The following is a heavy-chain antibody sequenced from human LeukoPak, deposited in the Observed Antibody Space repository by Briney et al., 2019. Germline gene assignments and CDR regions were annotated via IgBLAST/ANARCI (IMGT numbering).Heavy chain of an antibody. V-gene: IGHV3-11*04. Sequence: GGSLRLSCAASGFTFSDYYMSWLRQAPGKGLEWVSYISSSGSTIYYADSVKGRFTISRENAKNSLYLQMNSLRAGDTAVYYCARAAYSSTWYSRYFDLWGRGTLVTVSS. CDR3: ARAAYSSTWYSRYFDL. CDR1: GFTFSDYY. CDR2: ISSSGSTI. D-gene: IGHD6-13*01. J-gene: IGHJ2*01.